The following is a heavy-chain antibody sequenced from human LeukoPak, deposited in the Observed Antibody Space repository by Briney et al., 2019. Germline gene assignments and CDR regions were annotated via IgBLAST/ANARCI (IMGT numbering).Heavy chain of an antibody. CDR3: ARFPPYYYDSSGIPPASYMDV. CDR1: GGSFSGYY. V-gene: IGHV4-34*01. D-gene: IGHD3-22*01. CDR2: INHSGST. Sequence: SETLSLTCAVYGGSFSGYYWSWIRQPPGKGLEWIGEINHSGSTNYNPSLKSRVTISVDTSKNQFSLKLSSVTAADTAVYYCARFPPYYYDSSGIPPASYMDVWGKGTTVTISS. J-gene: IGHJ6*03.